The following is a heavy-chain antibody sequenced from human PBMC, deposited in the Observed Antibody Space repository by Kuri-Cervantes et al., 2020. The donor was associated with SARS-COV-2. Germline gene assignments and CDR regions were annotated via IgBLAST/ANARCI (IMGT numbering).Heavy chain of an antibody. Sequence: GGSLRLSCAASGFSFSSHAMSWVRQAPGKGLEWVSVISGSGTGAYYADSVKGRFTISRDNSKNTLYLQMNSLRAEDTAVYFCAKDLTATTEYYYAMDVWGQGTTVTVSS. V-gene: IGHV3-23*01. CDR1: GFSFSSHA. D-gene: IGHD1-7*01. CDR3: AKDLTATTEYYYAMDV. J-gene: IGHJ6*02. CDR2: ISGSGTGA.